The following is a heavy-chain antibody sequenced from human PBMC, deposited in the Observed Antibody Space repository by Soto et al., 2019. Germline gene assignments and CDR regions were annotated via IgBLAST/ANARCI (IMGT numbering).Heavy chain of an antibody. V-gene: IGHV1-69*01. J-gene: IGHJ6*02. Sequence: QVQLVQSGAEVKKPGSSVKVSCKASGGTFSSYAISWVRQAPGQGLEWMGGIIPIFGTANYAQKFQGRVTITADESSSTAYMELSSLRSEDTAVYYCARDEEREAVAGIYYYYYGMDVWGQGTTVTVSS. CDR3: ARDEEREAVAGIYYYYYGMDV. D-gene: IGHD6-19*01. CDR1: GGTFSSYA. CDR2: IIPIFGTA.